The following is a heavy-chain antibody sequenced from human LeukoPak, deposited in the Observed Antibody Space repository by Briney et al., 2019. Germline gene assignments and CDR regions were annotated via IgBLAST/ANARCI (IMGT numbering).Heavy chain of an antibody. V-gene: IGHV4-59*08. CDR3: ARYVGATFAYYFDY. Sequence: SETLSLTCTVSGGSISSYYWSWIRQPPGKGLEWIGYIYYSGSTNYNPSLKSRVTISVDTSKNQFSLKLSSVTAADAAVYYCARYVGATFAYYFDYWGQGTLVTVSS. CDR2: IYYSGST. J-gene: IGHJ4*02. CDR1: GGSISSYY. D-gene: IGHD1-26*01.